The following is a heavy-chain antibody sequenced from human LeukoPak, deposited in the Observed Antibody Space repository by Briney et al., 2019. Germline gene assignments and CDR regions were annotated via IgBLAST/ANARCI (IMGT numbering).Heavy chain of an antibody. Sequence: SETLSLTCTVSGGSISSYYWSWIRQPPGKGLEWIGHVHYTWNTKYNPSLTGRVSISLDRSKNQFSLSLTSVTAADTAVYYCARVASKGGMDVWGQGTTVTVSS. CDR1: GGSISSYY. V-gene: IGHV4-59*01. CDR2: VHYTWNT. J-gene: IGHJ6*02. D-gene: IGHD5/OR15-5a*01. CDR3: ARVASKGGMDV.